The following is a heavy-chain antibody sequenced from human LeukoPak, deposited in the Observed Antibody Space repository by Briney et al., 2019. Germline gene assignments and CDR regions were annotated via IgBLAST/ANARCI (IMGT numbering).Heavy chain of an antibody. J-gene: IGHJ5*02. D-gene: IGHD4-17*01. Sequence: GASVKVSCKGSGDTFNSIALNWVRQAPGQGLEWMGRIIPILGVTHYSQKFQDRVRITADKSTYTAYMELSSLRSDDTGVYYCARATTVTSWFDPWGQGTLVTVSS. CDR1: GDTFNSIA. CDR2: IIPILGVT. CDR3: ARATTVTSWFDP. V-gene: IGHV1-69*04.